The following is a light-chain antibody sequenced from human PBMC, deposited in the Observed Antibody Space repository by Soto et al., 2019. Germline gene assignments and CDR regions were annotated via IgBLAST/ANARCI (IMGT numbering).Light chain of an antibody. J-gene: IGKJ1*01. CDR3: QQYHNWPRT. CDR2: GAS. Sequence: EIVITHSPATLSFSPVERATLSCRASQSVSSDLAWYHQKPGQAPRLLIYGASTRATGIPARFSGSGSGTEFTLTINSLQSEDFAVYYCQQYHNWPRTFGQGTKVDIK. V-gene: IGKV3-15*01. CDR1: QSVSSD.